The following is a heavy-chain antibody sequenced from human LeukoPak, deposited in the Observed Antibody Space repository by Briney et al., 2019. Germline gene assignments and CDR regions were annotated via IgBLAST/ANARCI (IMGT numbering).Heavy chain of an antibody. D-gene: IGHD1-1*01. CDR1: GYTFTDFY. CDR3: ARVASTTRRHDAFDI. CDR2: ITPNSGGT. Sequence: ASVKVSCKASGYTFTDFYIHWMRQAPGQGLEWTGWITPNSGGTIYGQKFQGRVTLTRDTSTSTAYMELSRLRSDDTAVYYCARVASTTRRHDAFDIWGQGTMVTISS. V-gene: IGHV1-2*02. J-gene: IGHJ3*02.